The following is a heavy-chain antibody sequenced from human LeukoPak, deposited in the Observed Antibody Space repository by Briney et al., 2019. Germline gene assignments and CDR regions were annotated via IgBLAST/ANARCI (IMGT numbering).Heavy chain of an antibody. Sequence: SETLSLTCNVSGGSISNDGYYWSWIRQHPGKGREWLGYIYYSGSTYYNPSLKSRVTLSVDTSKSQFSLRLSSVTAADTAVYYCARDLTGDQFFDPWGQGTLVTVSS. CDR2: IYYSGST. V-gene: IGHV4-31*03. J-gene: IGHJ5*02. CDR1: GGSISNDGYY. D-gene: IGHD7-27*01. CDR3: ARDLTGDQFFDP.